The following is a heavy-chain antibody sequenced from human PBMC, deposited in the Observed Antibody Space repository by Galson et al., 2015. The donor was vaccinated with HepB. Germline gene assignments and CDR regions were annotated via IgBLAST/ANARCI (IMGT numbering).Heavy chain of an antibody. CDR1: GFTFSSYG. Sequence: SLRLSCAASGFTFSSYGMHWVRQAPGKGLEWVAVISYDGSNKYYADSVKGRFTISRDNSKNTLYLQMNSLRAEDTAVYYCAKDPGGGVGYWGQGTLVTVSS. CDR3: AKDPGGGVGY. CDR2: ISYDGSNK. J-gene: IGHJ4*02. D-gene: IGHD3-16*01. V-gene: IGHV3-30*18.